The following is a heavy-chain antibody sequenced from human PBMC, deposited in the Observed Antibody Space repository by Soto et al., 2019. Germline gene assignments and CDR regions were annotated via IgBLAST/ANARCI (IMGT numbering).Heavy chain of an antibody. V-gene: IGHV3-30*18. CDR3: AKGMVYAHSPYFDY. CDR1: GFTFSSYG. D-gene: IGHD2-8*01. J-gene: IGHJ4*02. CDR2: ISYDGSNK. Sequence: GGSLSLSCAASGFTFSSYGMHWVRQAPGKGLEWVAVISYDGSNKYYADSVKGRFTISRDNSKNTLYLQMNSLRAEDTAVYYCAKGMVYAHSPYFDYWGQGTLVTVSS.